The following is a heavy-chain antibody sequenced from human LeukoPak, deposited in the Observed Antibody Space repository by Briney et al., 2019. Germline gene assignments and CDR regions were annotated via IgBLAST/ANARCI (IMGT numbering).Heavy chain of an antibody. D-gene: IGHD3-22*01. CDR3: ARAPSEIGGYYPEYFRH. CDR1: GFTFISYW. CDR2: IKSDGST. Sequence: GGSLRLSCAASGFTFISYWMHWVRQAPGKGLVWVSRIKSDGSTNYADSVKGRFTISRDNAKNTLSLQMNSLRAEDTGVYYCARAPSEIGGYYPEYFRHWGQGTMVTVSS. J-gene: IGHJ1*01. V-gene: IGHV3-74*01.